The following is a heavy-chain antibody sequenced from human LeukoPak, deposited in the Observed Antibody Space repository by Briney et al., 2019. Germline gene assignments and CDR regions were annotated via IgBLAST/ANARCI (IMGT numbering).Heavy chain of an antibody. V-gene: IGHV3-23*01. CDR2: ISGSAGST. J-gene: IGHJ3*02. D-gene: IGHD3-22*01. CDR1: GFTFSSYA. Sequence: PGGSLRLSCAASGFTFSSYAMSWVRQAPGKGLEWGSAISGSAGSTYYADSVKGRFTISRDNSKNTLYLQMNSLRAEDTAVYYCAKDLPYYDSSGYWSAFDIWGQGTMVTVSS. CDR3: AKDLPYYDSSGYWSAFDI.